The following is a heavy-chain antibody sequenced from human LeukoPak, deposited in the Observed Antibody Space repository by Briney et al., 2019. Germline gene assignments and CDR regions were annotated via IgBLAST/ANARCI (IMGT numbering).Heavy chain of an antibody. J-gene: IGHJ5*02. CDR1: GDTFTRNY. D-gene: IGHD3-10*01. CDR2: INPSGDSS. CDR3: ARDGDASGRSWFDP. Sequence: GASVKVSCKASGDTFTRNYMHWVRQAPGQGLEWMGIINPSGDSSSYAQKFQGRVTLTRDTSTSTVYVELSSLRSEDTAVYYCARDGDASGRSWFDPWGQGTLVTVSS. V-gene: IGHV1-46*01.